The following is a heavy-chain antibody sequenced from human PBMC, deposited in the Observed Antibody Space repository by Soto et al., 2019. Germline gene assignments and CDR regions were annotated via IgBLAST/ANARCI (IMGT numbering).Heavy chain of an antibody. Sequence: QVQLQQWGAGLLKPSETLSLTCAVYGGSFSGYYWSWIRQPPGKGLEWIGEINHSGSTNYNPSLKSRVTISVDTSKNQFSLKLSSVTAADTAVYNCARGEYSSLDYWGQGTLVTVSS. J-gene: IGHJ4*02. V-gene: IGHV4-34*01. CDR1: GGSFSGYY. D-gene: IGHD6-6*01. CDR2: INHSGST. CDR3: ARGEYSSLDY.